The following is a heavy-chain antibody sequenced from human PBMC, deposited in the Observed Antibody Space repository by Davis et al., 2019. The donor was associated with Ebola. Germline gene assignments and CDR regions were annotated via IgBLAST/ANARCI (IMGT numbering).Heavy chain of an antibody. CDR1: GYTLNIYY. CDR3: ASPGIAAGAPRY. J-gene: IGHJ4*02. CDR2: INPSGGTT. D-gene: IGHD6-13*01. V-gene: IGHV1-46*02. Sequence: ASVTVSCMASGYTLNIYYMYWVRQAPGQGLEWMGIINPSGGTTSYAQKFQGRVTMTRDTSTSTVYMELISLRSEDTAVYYCASPGIAAGAPRYWGQGTLVTVSS.